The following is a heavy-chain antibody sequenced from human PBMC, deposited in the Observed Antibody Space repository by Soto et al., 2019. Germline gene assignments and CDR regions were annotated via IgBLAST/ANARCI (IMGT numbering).Heavy chain of an antibody. CDR1: GASISRYY. CDR3: ARRYGYSFDY. V-gene: IGHV4-59*01. J-gene: IGHJ4*02. Sequence: SETLSLTCTVSGASISRYYWSWIRQSPGKGLEWIGYLYNTGSTIYNPSLKSRVTISVDTSKNQFSLKMNSVTAADTAVYYCARRYGYSFDYSGQGTLVTVSS. D-gene: IGHD5-18*01. CDR2: LYNTGST.